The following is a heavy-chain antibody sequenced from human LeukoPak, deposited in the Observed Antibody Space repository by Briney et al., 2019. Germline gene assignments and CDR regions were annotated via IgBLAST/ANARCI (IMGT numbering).Heavy chain of an antibody. CDR3: ARASDYDFWSGYYVNYYYYGMDV. D-gene: IGHD3-3*01. CDR2: MNPNSGNT. J-gene: IGHJ6*02. Sequence: ASVKVSCKASGYTFTSYDINWVRQATGQGLEWMGWMNPNSGNTGYAQKFQGRVTMTRNTSISTAYMELSRLRSEDTAVYYCARASDYDFWSGYYVNYYYYGMDVWGQGTTVTVSS. CDR1: GYTFTSYD. V-gene: IGHV1-8*01.